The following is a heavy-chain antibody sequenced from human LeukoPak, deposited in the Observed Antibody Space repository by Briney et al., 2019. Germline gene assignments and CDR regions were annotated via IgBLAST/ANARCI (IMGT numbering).Heavy chain of an antibody. J-gene: IGHJ3*02. V-gene: IGHV1-8*01. Sequence: ASVKVSCKASGYTFTSYDINWVRQATGQGLEWMGWMNPNSGNTGYAQKFQGRVTMTRNTSISTAYMELSSLRSEDTAVCYCARDVGASAPDAFDIWGQGTMVTVSS. CDR3: ARDVGASAPDAFDI. D-gene: IGHD1-26*01. CDR1: GYTFTSYD. CDR2: MNPNSGNT.